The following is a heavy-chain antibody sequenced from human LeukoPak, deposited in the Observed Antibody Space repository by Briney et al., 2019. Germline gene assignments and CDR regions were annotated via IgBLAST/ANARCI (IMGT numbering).Heavy chain of an antibody. V-gene: IGHV4-59*08. J-gene: IGHJ4*02. CDR3: ARTYCSGGSCHFDY. D-gene: IGHD2-15*01. CDR2: IFYSRTT. CDR1: GGSIRSYY. Sequence: SETLSLTCTVSGGSIRSYYWGWLRQPPGKGLEWVGYIFYSRTTDSNPSLKSRVTISVDTSKNQFSLKLSSVTAAATAVYYCARTYCSGGSCHFDYWGQGTLVTVSS.